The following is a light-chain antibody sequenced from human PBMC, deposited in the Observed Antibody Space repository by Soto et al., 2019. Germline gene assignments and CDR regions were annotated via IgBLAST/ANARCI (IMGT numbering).Light chain of an antibody. V-gene: IGLV2-14*01. CDR2: DVS. Sequence: QSALTQPASVSGSPGQSITISCVGTSGDIGDYNYVSWYQQHPGKVPKVIIYDVSNRPSGVSYRFSGTKSGNTASLTVSGLQAEDEADYYCCSYTRSGTLILGTGTKVTDL. J-gene: IGLJ1*01. CDR1: SGDIGDYNY. CDR3: CSYTRSGTLI.